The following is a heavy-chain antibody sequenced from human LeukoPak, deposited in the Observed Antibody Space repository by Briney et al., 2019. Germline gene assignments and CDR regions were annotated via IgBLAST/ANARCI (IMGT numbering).Heavy chain of an antibody. CDR2: IYYSGST. V-gene: IGHV4-59*08. J-gene: IGHJ4*02. CDR1: GGSISSYY. CDR3: ARHCSGGSCYSGLDY. D-gene: IGHD2-15*01. Sequence: SETLSLTCTVSGGSISSYYWSWIRQPPGKGLEWIGYIYYSGSTNYNPSLKSRVTISVDTSKNQFSLKLSSVTAADTAVYYCARHCSGGSCYSGLDYWGQGTLVTVSS.